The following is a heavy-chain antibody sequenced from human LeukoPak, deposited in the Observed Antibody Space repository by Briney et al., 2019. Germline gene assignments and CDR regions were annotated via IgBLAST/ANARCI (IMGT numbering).Heavy chain of an antibody. CDR2: IYYSGST. Sequence: PSQTLSLTCTVSGGSISSGGYYWSWIRQHPGKGLEWIGYIYYSGSTYYNPSLKSRVTISVDTSKNQFSLKLSSVTAPDTAVYYCAREDYLGSRSWFDPWGQGTLVTVSS. CDR1: GGSISSGGYY. CDR3: AREDYLGSRSWFDP. J-gene: IGHJ5*02. D-gene: IGHD6-13*01. V-gene: IGHV4-31*03.